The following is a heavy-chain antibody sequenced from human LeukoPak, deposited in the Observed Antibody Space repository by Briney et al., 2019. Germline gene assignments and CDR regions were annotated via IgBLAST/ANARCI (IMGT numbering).Heavy chain of an antibody. D-gene: IGHD4-23*01. CDR2: ISGSGVST. CDR3: AKVKFGGNGAFDI. V-gene: IGHV3-23*01. J-gene: IGHJ3*02. Sequence: GGSLRLSCAASGFTFSSYAMSWVRQAPGKGLEWVSAISGSGVSTYYADSVKGRFTITRDNSKNTLYLQMNSRRAEDTAVYYCAKVKFGGNGAFDICGEGIMITVSS. CDR1: GFTFSSYA.